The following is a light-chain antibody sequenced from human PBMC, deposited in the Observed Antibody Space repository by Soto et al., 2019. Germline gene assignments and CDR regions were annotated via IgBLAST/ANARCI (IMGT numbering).Light chain of an antibody. CDR3: QQYAASPRT. V-gene: IGKV3-20*01. CDR1: QSVSNAY. J-gene: IGKJ1*01. Sequence: EIVLTQSPGTLSLSPRERATLSCRASQSVSNAYLAWYQHKVGQSPRLLIYGASNRAPGIPDRFSDSGSGTDFTLTISRLEPEDFAVYYCQQYAASPRTFGQGTQVEVK. CDR2: GAS.